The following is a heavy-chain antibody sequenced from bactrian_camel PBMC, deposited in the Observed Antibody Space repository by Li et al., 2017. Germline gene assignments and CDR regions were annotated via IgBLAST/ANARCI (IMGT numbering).Heavy chain of an antibody. V-gene: IGHV3-2*01. CDR3: AADWDEGRDLRRRKRSGSWCGGPALTWLS. CDR1: GFIFRDHY. D-gene: IGHD2*01. Sequence: QLVEFGGGSVQAGGSLRLSCAASGFIFRDHYMNWVRQAPGKGLEWVSSISGSSRTYYSNSVKGRCTIARDNTKNTVYLQMNSLKPEDTAVYYCAADWDEGRDLRRRKRSGSWCGGPALTWLSWGQGTQVTVS. J-gene: IGHJ4*01. CDR2: ISGSSRT.